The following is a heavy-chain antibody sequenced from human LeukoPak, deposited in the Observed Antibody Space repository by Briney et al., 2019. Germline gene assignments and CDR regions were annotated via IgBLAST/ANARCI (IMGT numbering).Heavy chain of an antibody. CDR3: ARDFYGSGTYYKN. Sequence: ASVKVSCKASGYTFASHGISWVRQAPGQGLEWMGWISAYNGNTNYAQKFQGRVTMTTDTSTSTAYMELRSLRSDDTAVYYCARDFYGSGTYYKNWGQGTLVTVSS. J-gene: IGHJ4*02. V-gene: IGHV1-18*01. CDR1: GYTFASHG. CDR2: ISAYNGNT. D-gene: IGHD3-10*01.